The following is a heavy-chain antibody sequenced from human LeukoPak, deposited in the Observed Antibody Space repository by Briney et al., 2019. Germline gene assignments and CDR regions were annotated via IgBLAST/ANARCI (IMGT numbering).Heavy chain of an antibody. D-gene: IGHD2-2*01. CDR1: GFTFSSYG. J-gene: IGHJ5*02. CDR3: ARLRCSSTSCFITGPWFDP. Sequence: PGGSLRLSCAASGFTFSSYGMHWVRQAPGKGLEWVAVIWYDGSNKYYADSVKGRFTISRDNSKNTLYLQMNSLRAEDTAVYYCARLRCSSTSCFITGPWFDPWGQGTLVTVSS. V-gene: IGHV3-33*01. CDR2: IWYDGSNK.